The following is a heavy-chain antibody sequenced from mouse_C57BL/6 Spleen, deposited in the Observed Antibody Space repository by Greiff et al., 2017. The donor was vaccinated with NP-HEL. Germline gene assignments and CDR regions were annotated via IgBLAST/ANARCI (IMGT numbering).Heavy chain of an antibody. CDR2: IYPGDGDT. D-gene: IGHD1-1*01. CDR1: GYAFSSYW. CDR3: AREGSTVVARGFDY. J-gene: IGHJ2*01. Sequence: VQLRQSGAELVKPGASVKISCKASGYAFSSYWMNWVKQRPGKGLEWIGQIYPGDGDTNYNGKFKGKATLTADKSSSTAYMQLSSLTSEDSAVYFCAREGSTVVARGFDYWGQGTTLTVSS. V-gene: IGHV1-80*01.